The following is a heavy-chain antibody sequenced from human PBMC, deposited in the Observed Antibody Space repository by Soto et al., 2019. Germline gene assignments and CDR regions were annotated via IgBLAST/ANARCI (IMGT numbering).Heavy chain of an antibody. CDR2: IYYSGST. Sequence: LSLTCPVSGGSISSGGYYWSWIRQHPGKGLEWIGYIYYSGSTYYNPSLKSRVTISVDTSKNQFSLKLSSVTAADTAVYYCARDGVSPDCSGGSCYSNWFDPWGQGTLVT. D-gene: IGHD2-15*01. V-gene: IGHV4-31*03. J-gene: IGHJ5*02. CDR3: ARDGVSPDCSGGSCYSNWFDP. CDR1: GGSISSGGYY.